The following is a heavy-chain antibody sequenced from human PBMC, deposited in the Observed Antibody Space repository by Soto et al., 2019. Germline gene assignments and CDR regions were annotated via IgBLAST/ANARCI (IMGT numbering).Heavy chain of an antibody. CDR2: INHYEST. CDR3: ARGGTVFWSGYYKEFDP. Sequence: SETMDLTSAVYRESLNGYYYNWIRQPTGKGLEWVGKINHYESTNYTPSLKSRVTISVDTSKNQFSLKLSSVTAADTAVYYCARGGTVFWSGYYKEFDPCGQGTLVSVSS. V-gene: IGHV4-34*01. J-gene: IGHJ5*02. D-gene: IGHD3-3*01. CDR1: RESLNGYY.